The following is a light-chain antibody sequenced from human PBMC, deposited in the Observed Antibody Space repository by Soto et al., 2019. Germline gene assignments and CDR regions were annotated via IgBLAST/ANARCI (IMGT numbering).Light chain of an antibody. CDR1: QSVSRSY. Sequence: SLLTQSPGTLSLSPGERATLSCRARQSVSRSYLAWYQQKPGQAPRLLIYGASSRATGIPDRFSGSGSGTDFTLTISRLEPEDSAVYYCQQYGNSPISFGQGTRLEIK. V-gene: IGKV3-20*01. CDR3: QQYGNSPIS. CDR2: GAS. J-gene: IGKJ5*01.